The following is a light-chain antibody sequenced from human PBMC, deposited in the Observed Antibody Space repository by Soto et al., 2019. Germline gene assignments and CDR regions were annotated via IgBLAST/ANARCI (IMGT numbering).Light chain of an antibody. CDR2: GAS. V-gene: IGKV3-20*01. CDR1: QSVTSNY. CDR3: QRYVYPPIT. Sequence: EIVLTQSPCTLSLSPGDRATLSCRASQSVTSNYLAWYQQKPGQAPRLLVYGASSRATGISDRFSGSGSGTDFTLTISRLEPEDFAVYDCQRYVYPPITFGQGTRLEIK. J-gene: IGKJ5*01.